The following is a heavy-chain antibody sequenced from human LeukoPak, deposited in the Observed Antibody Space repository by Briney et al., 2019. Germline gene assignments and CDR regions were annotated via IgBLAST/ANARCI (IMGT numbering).Heavy chain of an antibody. CDR3: AKTRGYSYGDFDY. CDR2: ISYDGSNK. J-gene: IGHJ4*02. CDR1: GFTFSSYG. D-gene: IGHD5-18*01. V-gene: IGHV3-30*18. Sequence: GGSLRLSCAASGFTFSSYGMHWVRQAPGKGLEWEAVISYDGSNKYYADSVKGRFTISRDNSKNTLYLQMNSLRAEDTAVYYCAKTRGYSYGDFDYWGQGTLVTVSS.